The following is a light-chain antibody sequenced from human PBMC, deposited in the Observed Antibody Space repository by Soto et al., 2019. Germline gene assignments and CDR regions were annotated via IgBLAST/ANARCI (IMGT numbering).Light chain of an antibody. V-gene: IGLV1-51*02. CDR1: GTTIGSTY. CDR3: GTWDPSLSYYV. CDR2: GND. J-gene: IGLJ1*01. Sequence: TKPAPVSAAPGQEVTISRSGIGTTIGSTYVSWYQQLPGTAPKLLIYGNDRRPSGIPDRVSGSKSGTSATLGITGLQTGVVSDCYGGTWDPSLSYYVCCIGTGFTVL.